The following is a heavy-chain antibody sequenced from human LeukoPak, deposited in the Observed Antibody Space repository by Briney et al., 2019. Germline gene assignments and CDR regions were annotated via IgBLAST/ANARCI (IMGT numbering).Heavy chain of an antibody. Sequence: ESGPALVKPTQTLTLTCTFSGFSLSTSGMRVSWIRQPPGKALEWLARIDWDDDKFYSTSLKTRLTISKDTSKNQVVLTMTNMDPVDTATYYCALDSSGYYYPHDAFDIWGQGTMVTVSS. CDR2: IDWDDDK. CDR3: ALDSSGYYYPHDAFDI. CDR1: GFSLSTSGMR. V-gene: IGHV2-70*04. D-gene: IGHD3-22*01. J-gene: IGHJ3*02.